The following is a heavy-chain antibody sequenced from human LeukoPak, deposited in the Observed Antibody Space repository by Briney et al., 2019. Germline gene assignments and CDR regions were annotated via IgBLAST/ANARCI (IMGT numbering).Heavy chain of an antibody. CDR3: ARDLGSSGYLFPFDY. CDR1: GFTFSSYG. V-gene: IGHV3-30*19. D-gene: IGHD3-22*01. CDR2: IWYDGSNK. Sequence: GGSLRLSCAASGFTFSSYGMHWVRQAPGKGLEWVAVIWYDGSNKYYADSVKGRFTISRDNSKNTLYLQMNSLRAEDTAVYYCARDLGSSGYLFPFDYWGQGTLVTVSS. J-gene: IGHJ4*02.